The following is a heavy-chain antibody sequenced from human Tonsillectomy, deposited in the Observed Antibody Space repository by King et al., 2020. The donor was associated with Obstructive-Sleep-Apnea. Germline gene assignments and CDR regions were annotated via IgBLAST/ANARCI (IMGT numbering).Heavy chain of an antibody. Sequence: TLKESGPTLVKPPQTLTLTCTFSGFSLSTSGVGVGWIRQPPGQALEWLALIYGDDDKRYSPSLRSRLTITKDTSKNQVVLTMTNIDPVDTATYSCARADYYDSSGYYRGYYWGQGTLVTVSS. V-gene: IGHV2-5*02. CDR2: IYGDDDK. CDR3: ARADYYDSSGYYRGYY. CDR1: GFSLSTSGVG. D-gene: IGHD3-22*01. J-gene: IGHJ4*02.